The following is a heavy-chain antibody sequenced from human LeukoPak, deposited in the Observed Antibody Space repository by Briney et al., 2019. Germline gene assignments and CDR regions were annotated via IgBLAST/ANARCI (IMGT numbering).Heavy chain of an antibody. V-gene: IGHV7-4-1*02. Sequence: GASVKVSCKASGYTLSTYAMNWVRQAPGQGLEWVGWVNTNTGNPTYAQDLTGRFVFSLDTSVSTAYLQISSLKAEDTAVYYCARILTLNNQQEIPDYYYGMDVWGQGTTVTVSS. D-gene: IGHD1-14*01. CDR2: VNTNTGNP. J-gene: IGHJ6*02. CDR1: GYTLSTYA. CDR3: ARILTLNNQQEIPDYYYGMDV.